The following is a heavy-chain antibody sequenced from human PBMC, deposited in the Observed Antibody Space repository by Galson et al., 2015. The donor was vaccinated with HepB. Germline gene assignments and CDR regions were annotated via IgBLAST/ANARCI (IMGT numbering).Heavy chain of an antibody. J-gene: IGHJ4*02. D-gene: IGHD3-22*01. CDR2: IRSKAYGGTT. CDR1: GFTFGDYA. V-gene: IGHV3-49*03. CDR3: SITMIVGIIRDY. Sequence: SLRLSCAASGFTFGDYAMSWFRQAPGKGLEWVGFIRSKAYGGTTEYAASVKGRFTISRDNSKSIAYLQMNSLKTEDTAVYYCSITMIVGIIRDYWGQGTLVTVSS.